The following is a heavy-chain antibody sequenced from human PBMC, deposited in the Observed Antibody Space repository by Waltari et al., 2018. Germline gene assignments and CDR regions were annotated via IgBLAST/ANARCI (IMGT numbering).Heavy chain of an antibody. CDR3: ASSSWYTFFYFDL. V-gene: IGHV4-34*01. Sequence: QVQLQQWGAGLLKPSETLSLTCAVYGGSFSGYYWSWIRQPPGKGLEWIGEINPSGSTNHNPALNSLVTRSVDTSKNQCSLKLSSVTAADTSVYYCASSSWYTFFYFDLWGRGTLVTVSS. CDR1: GGSFSGYY. D-gene: IGHD6-13*01. J-gene: IGHJ2*01. CDR2: INPSGST.